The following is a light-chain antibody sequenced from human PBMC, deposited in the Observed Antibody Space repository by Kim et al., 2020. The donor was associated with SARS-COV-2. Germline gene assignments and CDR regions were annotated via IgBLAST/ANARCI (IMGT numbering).Light chain of an antibody. J-gene: IGKJ1*01. CDR1: QSISSW. CDR2: KAS. CDR3: QQYNGYSWT. V-gene: IGKV1-5*03. Sequence: GSVGDRVTSTCRASQSISSWLAWYQQKPGKAPKLLIYKASSLESGVPSWFSGSGSGTEFTLTISSLQPDDFATYYCQQYNGYSWTFGQGTKVDIK.